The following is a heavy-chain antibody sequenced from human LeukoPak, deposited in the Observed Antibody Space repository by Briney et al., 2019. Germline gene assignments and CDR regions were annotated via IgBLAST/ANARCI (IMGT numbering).Heavy chain of an antibody. V-gene: IGHV1-18*01. Sequence: ASVKVSCKASGYTFTNYGINWVRQAPGQGLEWMGRISTYNGNTNYAQRLQGRVTITADESTSTAYMELSSLRSEDTAVYYCARADITIFGVVIGGSYYFDYWGQGTLVTVSS. CDR1: GYTFTNYG. D-gene: IGHD3-3*01. J-gene: IGHJ4*02. CDR2: ISTYNGNT. CDR3: ARADITIFGVVIGGSYYFDY.